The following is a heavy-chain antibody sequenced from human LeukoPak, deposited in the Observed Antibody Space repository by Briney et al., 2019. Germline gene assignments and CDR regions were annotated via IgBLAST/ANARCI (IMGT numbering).Heavy chain of an antibody. CDR2: ISSSSSYI. D-gene: IGHD3-10*01. V-gene: IGHV3-21*01. CDR1: GFTFSSYS. CDR3: ARDSGSGSWPTYYFDY. Sequence: GGSLRLSCAASGFTFSSYSMNWVRLAPGKGLEWVSSISSSSSYIYYADSVKGRFTISRDNAKNSLYLQMNSLRAEDTAVYYCARDSGSGSWPTYYFDYWGQGTLVTVSS. J-gene: IGHJ4*02.